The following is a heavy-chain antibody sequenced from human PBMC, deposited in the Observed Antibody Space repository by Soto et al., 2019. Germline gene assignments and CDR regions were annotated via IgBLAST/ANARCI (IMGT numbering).Heavy chain of an antibody. CDR2: ITPIFPTP. CDR3: ARDKDQQQLAENYYYGIDV. CDR1: GGTFGNSA. Sequence: QVQLVQYGAEVKKPGSSVTVSCKASGGTFGNSAISWVRQAPGQGLEWLGGITPIFPTPDYAQKFQGRVTITADECTSTANMELNSLRSEDTDVYYCARDKDQQQLAENYYYGIDVWGQGTTVTVSS. J-gene: IGHJ6*02. D-gene: IGHD3-3*02. V-gene: IGHV1-69*12.